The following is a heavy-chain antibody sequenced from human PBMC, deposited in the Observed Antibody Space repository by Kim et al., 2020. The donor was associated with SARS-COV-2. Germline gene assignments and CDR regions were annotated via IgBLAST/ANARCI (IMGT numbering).Heavy chain of an antibody. Sequence: YSVPCLKSRITMSGDTSKNQFYLKLSSVTAADTAVYYCARVIVAGRWLQHWGQGTLVTVSS. V-gene: IGHV4-31*02. J-gene: IGHJ1*01. CDR3: ARVIVAGRWLQH. D-gene: IGHD6-19*01.